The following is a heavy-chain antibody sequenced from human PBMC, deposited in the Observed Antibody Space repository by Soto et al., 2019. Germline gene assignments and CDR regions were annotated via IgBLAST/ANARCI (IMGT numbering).Heavy chain of an antibody. V-gene: IGHV1-18*01. CDR1: GYTFTTYG. J-gene: IGHJ5*02. D-gene: IGHD1-26*01. CDR3: ARDHGGSYQADSFDP. CDR2: VSPYDGDT. Sequence: QVRLVQSGVEVKKPGASVKVSCKASGYTFTTYGISWVRQAPGQGLEWVGWVSPYDGDTNYPDALQGRVTMTTDTSTTTSYMELRSLRSDDTAMYYCARDHGGSYQADSFDPWGQGTLVIVSS.